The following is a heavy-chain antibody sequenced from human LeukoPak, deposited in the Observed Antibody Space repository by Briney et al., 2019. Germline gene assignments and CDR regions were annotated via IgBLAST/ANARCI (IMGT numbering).Heavy chain of an antibody. CDR2: INHSGST. J-gene: IGHJ4*02. Sequence: SETLSLTCAVYGGSFSGYYWSWIRQPPGKGLEWIGEINHSGSTNYNPSLKSRVTISVDTSKNQFSLKPSSVTAADTAVYYCARPPRIGRSGYYWYWGQGTLVTVSS. CDR3: ARPPRIGRSGYYWY. CDR1: GGSFSGYY. V-gene: IGHV4-34*01. D-gene: IGHD3-3*01.